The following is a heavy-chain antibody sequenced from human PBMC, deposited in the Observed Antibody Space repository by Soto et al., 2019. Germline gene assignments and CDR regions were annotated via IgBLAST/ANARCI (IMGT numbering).Heavy chain of an antibody. Sequence: GGSLRLSCAASGFTFTSYAMSWVRQAPGKGLEWVSAISGSGGSTYYADSVKGRFTISRDNSKNTLHLQMNSLRAEDTAVYYCAKVNYGDYRGAFDIWGQGTMVTVSS. CDR1: GFTFTSYA. CDR2: ISGSGGST. J-gene: IGHJ3*02. D-gene: IGHD4-17*01. V-gene: IGHV3-23*01. CDR3: AKVNYGDYRGAFDI.